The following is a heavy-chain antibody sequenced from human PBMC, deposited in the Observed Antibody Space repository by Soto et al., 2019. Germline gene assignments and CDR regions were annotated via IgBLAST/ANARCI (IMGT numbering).Heavy chain of an antibody. V-gene: IGHV3-23*01. CDR3: AGLSVTGGVDV. CDR2: ISGGGGGT. J-gene: IGHJ6*02. D-gene: IGHD2-21*02. Sequence: EVRLLESGGDLVQPGGSLRLSCAASGFTFSVYAMSWVRQAPGKGLEWVSTISGGGGGTYYADSVKGRLTISRDNAKQTLFLQVSALRVEDTGVYYCAGLSVTGGVDVWGQGTTVTVSS. CDR1: GFTFSVYA.